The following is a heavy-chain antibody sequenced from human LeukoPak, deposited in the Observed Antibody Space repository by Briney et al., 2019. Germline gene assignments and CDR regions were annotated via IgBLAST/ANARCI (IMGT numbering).Heavy chain of an antibody. CDR1: GFTFSSYA. D-gene: IGHD2-15*01. Sequence: PGGSLRLSCAASGFTFSSYAMSWVRQAPGKGLEWVSAISGSGGSTYYADSVKGRFTISRDNSKNTLYLQMNSLRAEDTAVYYCAKERDIVVVVAATISWFDPWGQGTLVTVSS. V-gene: IGHV3-23*01. J-gene: IGHJ5*02. CDR2: ISGSGGST. CDR3: AKERDIVVVVAATISWFDP.